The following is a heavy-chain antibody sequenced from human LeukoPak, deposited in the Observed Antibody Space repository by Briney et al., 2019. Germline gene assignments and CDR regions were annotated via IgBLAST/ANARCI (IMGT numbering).Heavy chain of an antibody. Sequence: SETLSLTCTVSGGSISSSSYYWGWIRQPPGKGLEWIGSIYYSGSTYYNPSLKSRVTISVDTSKNQFSLKLSSVTAADTAVYYCARKGPPYSSSWYVDWFDPWGQGTLVTVSS. J-gene: IGHJ5*02. CDR1: GGSISSSSYY. V-gene: IGHV4-39*07. CDR3: ARKGPPYSSSWYVDWFDP. CDR2: IYYSGST. D-gene: IGHD6-13*01.